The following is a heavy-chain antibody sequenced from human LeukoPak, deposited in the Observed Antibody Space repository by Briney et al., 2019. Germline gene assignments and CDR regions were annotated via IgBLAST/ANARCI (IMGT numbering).Heavy chain of an antibody. Sequence: GGSLRLSCAASGFTFGNYAMYWVRQAPGKGLEWVSGISGRGGGTYFADSVKGRFTISRDNSKNTLYMQMNSLRGDDTAVYYCAKATPHYDTLTGYSTPYNWFDPWGQGTLVTVSS. J-gene: IGHJ5*02. CDR2: ISGRGGGT. CDR1: GFTFGNYA. D-gene: IGHD3-9*01. CDR3: AKATPHYDTLTGYSTPYNWFDP. V-gene: IGHV3-23*01.